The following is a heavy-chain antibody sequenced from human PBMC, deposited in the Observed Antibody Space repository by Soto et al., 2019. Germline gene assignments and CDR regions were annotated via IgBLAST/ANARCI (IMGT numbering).Heavy chain of an antibody. Sequence: EVQLVESGGGLVKPGGSLRLSCAASGFTFSSYSMNWVRQAPGKGLEWVSSISSSSSYIYYADSVKGRFTISRDTAKTSLYLQMNSLSAEDTAVYYCARYYWGEWYFDLWGRGTLVTVSS. D-gene: IGHD3-16*01. J-gene: IGHJ2*01. CDR1: GFTFSSYS. CDR2: ISSSSSYI. V-gene: IGHV3-21*01. CDR3: ARYYWGEWYFDL.